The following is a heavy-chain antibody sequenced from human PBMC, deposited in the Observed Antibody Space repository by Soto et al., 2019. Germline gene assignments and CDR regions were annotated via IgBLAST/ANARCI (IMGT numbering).Heavy chain of an antibody. CDR2: ISSSSSTI. CDR1: GGTLSSYS. J-gene: IGHJ5*02. V-gene: IGHV3-48*02. Sequence: PGGSLRLSSAASGGTLSSYSMNWVRQAPGKGLEWVSYISSSSSTIYYADSVKGRFTISRDNAKNSLYLQMNSLRDEDTAVYYCARENYGDYLNWFDPWGQGTLVTVSS. CDR3: ARENYGDYLNWFDP. D-gene: IGHD4-17*01.